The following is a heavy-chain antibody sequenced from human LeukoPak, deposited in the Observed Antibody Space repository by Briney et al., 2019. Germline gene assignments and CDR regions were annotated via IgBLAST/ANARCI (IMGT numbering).Heavy chain of an antibody. CDR3: ARDKSRFDP. J-gene: IGHJ5*02. CDR2: IYYSGST. V-gene: IGHV4-61*01. Sequence: SSETLSLTCTVSGVSVSSGSSYWSWIRQPPGKGLEWIGYIYYSGSTNYNPSLKSRVTISVDTSKNQFSLKLSSVTAADTAVYYCARDKSRFDPWGQGTLVTVSS. CDR1: GVSVSSGSSY.